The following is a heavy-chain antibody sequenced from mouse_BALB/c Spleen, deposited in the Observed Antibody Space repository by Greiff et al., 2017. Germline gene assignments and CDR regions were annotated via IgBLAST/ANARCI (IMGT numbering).Heavy chain of an antibody. D-gene: IGHD1-1*01. V-gene: IGHV1-7*01. CDR2: INPSTGYT. CDR3: ARDYYGAWFAY. CDR1: GYTFTSYW. Sequence: VQLQQSGAELAKPGASVKMSCKASGYTFTSYWMHWVEQRPGQGLEWIGYINPSTGYTEYNQKFKDKATLTADKSSSTAYMQLSSLTSEDSAVYYCARDYYGAWFAYWGQGTLVTVSA. J-gene: IGHJ3*01.